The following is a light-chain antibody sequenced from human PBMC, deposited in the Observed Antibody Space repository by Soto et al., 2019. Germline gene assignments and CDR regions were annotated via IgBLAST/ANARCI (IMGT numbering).Light chain of an antibody. Sequence: QSALTQPPSVSGSPGQSVTISCTGTSSDVGSYNRVSWYQQPPGTAPKLMIYEVNNRHSGVPDRFSGSKSGNTASLTITGLQAEDEADYYCNSYTSSNTYVFGTGTKLTVL. CDR2: EVN. CDR1: SSDVGSYNR. V-gene: IGLV2-18*02. J-gene: IGLJ1*01. CDR3: NSYTSSNTYV.